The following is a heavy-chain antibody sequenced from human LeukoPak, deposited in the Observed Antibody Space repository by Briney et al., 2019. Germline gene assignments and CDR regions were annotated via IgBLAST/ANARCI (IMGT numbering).Heavy chain of an antibody. CDR2: ISSDIGNT. CDR1: GYSFVDYG. V-gene: IGHV1-18*01. D-gene: IGHD2-21*01. CDR3: ARHRLGYCGYGSCLLFDN. Sequence: ASVKVSCKASGYSFVDYGISWVRQAPGQGLEWMGWISSDIGNTNYAQKFQGRVTMTRDRSTSPGYMELTSLTYDDTAVYYCARHRLGYCGYGSCLLFDNWGQGTLVTVSS. J-gene: IGHJ4*02.